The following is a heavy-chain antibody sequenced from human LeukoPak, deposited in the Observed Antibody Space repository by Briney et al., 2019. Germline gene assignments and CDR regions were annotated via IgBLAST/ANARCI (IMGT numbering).Heavy chain of an antibody. CDR1: GFTFSNYW. D-gene: IGHD4-11*01. CDR3: ARDRGYSNFDY. Sequence: GGSLRLSCAASGFTFSNYWMSWFRQAPGKGLEWVANMKEDGSEKNYVDSVKGRFTISRDNAQDSLYLQMNSLRAEDTAVYYCARDRGYSNFDYWGQGTLVTVSS. J-gene: IGHJ4*02. V-gene: IGHV3-7*01. CDR2: MKEDGSEK.